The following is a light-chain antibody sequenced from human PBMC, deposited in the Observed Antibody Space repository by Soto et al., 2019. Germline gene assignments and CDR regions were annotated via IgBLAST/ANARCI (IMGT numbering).Light chain of an antibody. J-gene: IGKJ1*01. CDR1: QSVAGN. CDR2: GAS. V-gene: IGKV3-15*01. CDR3: QQYNNWPLWT. Sequence: EIVMTQSPATLSVSPGERATLSCRASQSVAGNLAWYQQKPGQAPRLLIYGASTRATGIPARFSGSGSGTEFTLTISSLQSQDFAVYYCQQYNNWPLWTFGQGTKVEIK.